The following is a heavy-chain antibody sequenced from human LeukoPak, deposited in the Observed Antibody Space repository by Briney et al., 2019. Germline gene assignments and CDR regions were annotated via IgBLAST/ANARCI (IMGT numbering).Heavy chain of an antibody. V-gene: IGHV3-21*01. CDR1: GFTFSSYS. J-gene: IGHJ4*02. CDR2: ISSSSSYI. CDR3: AREVTMIVIGYFDY. D-gene: IGHD3-22*01. Sequence: GGSLRLSCAASGFTFSSYSMNWVRQAPGKGLEWVSSISSSSSYIYYADSVKGRFTISRDNAKNSLYLQMNSLRAEDTAVYYCAREVTMIVIGYFDYWGQGTLVTVSS.